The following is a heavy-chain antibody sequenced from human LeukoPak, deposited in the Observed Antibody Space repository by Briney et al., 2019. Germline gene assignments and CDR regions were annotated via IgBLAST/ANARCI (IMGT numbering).Heavy chain of an antibody. J-gene: IGHJ6*03. Sequence: SETLSLTCAVSGGSISSRNWWSWVRQPPGKGLEWIGEIYHSGSTNYNPSLKSRVTISVDTSKNQFSLKLSSVTAADTAVYYCAREGYYYGSGSMSYMDVWGKGTTVTISS. D-gene: IGHD3-10*01. CDR3: AREGYYYGSGSMSYMDV. CDR2: IYHSGST. V-gene: IGHV4-4*02. CDR1: GGSISSRNW.